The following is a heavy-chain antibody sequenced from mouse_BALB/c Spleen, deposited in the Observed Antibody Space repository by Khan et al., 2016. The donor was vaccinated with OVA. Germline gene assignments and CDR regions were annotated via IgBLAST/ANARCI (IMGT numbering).Heavy chain of an antibody. J-gene: IGHJ3*01. CDR1: GFTFSDYY. D-gene: IGHD1-1*02. V-gene: IGHV5-4*02. CDR2: ISDGGSYT. CDR3: ARAGYGGFAY. Sequence: EVELVESGGGLVKPGGSLKLSCAASGFTFSDYYMYWVRQTPEKRLEWVATISDGGSYTYYPDSVKGRFTISRDNAKNNLYLQMSSLKSEDTAMYYCARAGYGGFAYWGQGTLVTVCA.